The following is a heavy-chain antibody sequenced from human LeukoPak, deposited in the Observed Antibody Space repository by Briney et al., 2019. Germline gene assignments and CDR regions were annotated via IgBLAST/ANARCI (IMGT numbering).Heavy chain of an antibody. V-gene: IGHV3-30*02. J-gene: IGHJ4*02. D-gene: IGHD1-14*01. Sequence: GGSLRLSCAASGSAFSSYAMHWVRQAPGKGLEWVAFIRYDGSNEFYAASVKGRFIISRDNARNSLYLQMNSLRAEDTALYYCAKAEPASGYDYWGQGTPVTVSS. CDR1: GSAFSSYA. CDR2: IRYDGSNE. CDR3: AKAEPASGYDY.